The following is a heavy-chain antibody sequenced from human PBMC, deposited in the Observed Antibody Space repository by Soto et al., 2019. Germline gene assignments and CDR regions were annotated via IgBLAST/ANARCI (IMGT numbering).Heavy chain of an antibody. J-gene: IGHJ6*02. D-gene: IGHD3-9*01. CDR1: GGSISTYY. V-gene: IGHV4-59*01. CDR3: GRVHYQILTGYYRWGYNYNGMEV. Sequence: SETLSLTCTVSGGSISTYYWSWIRQPPGKGLEWIGFIYYSGSTNYNPSLKSRVTISVDTSKNQFSLKLSSVTAADTAVYYCGRVHYQILTGYYRWGYNYNGMEVWGQGTTVTV. CDR2: IYYSGST.